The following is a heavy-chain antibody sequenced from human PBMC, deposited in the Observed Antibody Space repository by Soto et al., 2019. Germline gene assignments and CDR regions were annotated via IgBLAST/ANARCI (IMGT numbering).Heavy chain of an antibody. V-gene: IGHV3-23*01. CDR3: AKDQSNSNPLYYFDF. D-gene: IGHD3-22*01. Sequence: HPGGSLRLSSAASGFTFSIYAMTWVRQSPGKGLEWVSSMSRTGDNTYYADSVKGRFTISRDNSKNTLYLQMNSLRAEDTAIYYCAKDQSNSNPLYYFDFWGPGTLVTVSS. J-gene: IGHJ4*02. CDR2: MSRTGDNT. CDR1: GFTFSIYA.